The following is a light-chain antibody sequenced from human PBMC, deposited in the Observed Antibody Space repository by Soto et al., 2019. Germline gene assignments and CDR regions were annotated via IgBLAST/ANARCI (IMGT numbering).Light chain of an antibody. CDR3: QQYENLPYT. Sequence: DIQLTQSASSLSASVGDRVTMTCQASQVITNYLNWYQQKPGKAPKLLIYDISTLEIGVPSRFSGSGSGTDFTFTITGLQPEDIATYFCQQYENLPYTFGQGTKLEI. J-gene: IGKJ2*01. CDR2: DIS. V-gene: IGKV1-33*01. CDR1: QVITNY.